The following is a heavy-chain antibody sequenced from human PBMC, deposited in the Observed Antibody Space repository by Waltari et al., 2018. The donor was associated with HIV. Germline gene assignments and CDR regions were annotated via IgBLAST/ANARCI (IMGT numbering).Heavy chain of an antibody. V-gene: IGHV3-33*01. Sequence: QVQLVESGGGVVQPGRSLRLSCAASGFTFSSYGMHWVRQAPGKGLEWVAVIWYDGSNKYYADSVKGRFTISRDNSKNTLYLQMNSLRAEDTAVYYCARGGTTGVMYGNWFDPWGQGTLVTVSS. D-gene: IGHD4-17*01. J-gene: IGHJ5*02. CDR1: GFTFSSYG. CDR3: ARGGTTGVMYGNWFDP. CDR2: IWYDGSNK.